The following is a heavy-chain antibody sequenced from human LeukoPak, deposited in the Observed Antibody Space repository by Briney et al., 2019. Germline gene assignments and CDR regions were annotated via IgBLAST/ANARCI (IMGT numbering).Heavy chain of an antibody. Sequence: ASVKVSCKASGYTFTNYGISWVRQAPGQGLEWMGWISTYNGDTNYAQKLQGRVTMTTGTSTSTASMELRSLRSDDTAVYYCARERGYDSSGYYHDAFAVWGQGTMVTVSS. CDR2: ISTYNGDT. J-gene: IGHJ3*01. CDR3: ARERGYDSSGYYHDAFAV. D-gene: IGHD3-22*01. V-gene: IGHV1-18*01. CDR1: GYTFTNYG.